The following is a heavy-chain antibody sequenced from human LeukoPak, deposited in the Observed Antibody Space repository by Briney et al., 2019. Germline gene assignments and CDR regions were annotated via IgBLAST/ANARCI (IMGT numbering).Heavy chain of an antibody. CDR1: GFSLSTSGMR. V-gene: IGHV2-70*04. J-gene: IGHJ4*02. CDR2: IDWDDDK. CDR3: ARSTTGKHFDY. D-gene: IGHD1-1*01. Sequence: SGPALVKPTQTLTLTCTFSGFSLSTSGMRVSWIRQAPGKALECLARIDWDDDKFYNTSLKTRLTISKDTSRNRVVLTMTNMDPVDTATYYCARSTTGKHFDYWGQGTLVTVSS.